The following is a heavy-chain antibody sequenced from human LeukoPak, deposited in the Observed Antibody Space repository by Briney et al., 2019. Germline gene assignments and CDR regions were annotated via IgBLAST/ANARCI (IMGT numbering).Heavy chain of an antibody. CDR3: ASLSRLRILEWLSRYYFDY. CDR2: IYHSGST. J-gene: IGHJ4*02. D-gene: IGHD3-3*01. Sequence: SETLSLTCTVSGYSISSGYYWGWIRQPPGKGLEWIGSIYHSGSTYYNPSLKSRVTISVDTSKNQFSLKLSSVTAADTAVYYCASLSRLRILEWLSRYYFDYWGQGTLVTVSS. V-gene: IGHV4-38-2*02. CDR1: GYSISSGYY.